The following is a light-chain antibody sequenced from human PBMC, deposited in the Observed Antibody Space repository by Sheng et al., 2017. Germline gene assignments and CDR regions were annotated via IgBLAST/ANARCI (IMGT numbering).Light chain of an antibody. CDR1: QSVSSW. Sequence: DIQMTQSPSTLSASVGERVTITCRVSQSVSSWLAWYQQKVGKAPKLLIYRASNLESGVPSRFSGSGSGTEFTLTISSLQPDDFATYYCQQYSGDSRAFGQGTKVESK. J-gene: IGKJ1*01. CDR3: QQYSGDSRA. V-gene: IGKV1-5*03. CDR2: RAS.